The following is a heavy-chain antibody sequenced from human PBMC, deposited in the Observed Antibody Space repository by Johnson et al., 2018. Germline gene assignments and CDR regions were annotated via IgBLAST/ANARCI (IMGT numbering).Heavy chain of an antibody. CDR3: ARSQSAYYSDSVGAAYFQH. D-gene: IGHD4-11*01. CDR1: GFTFSSYS. V-gene: IGHV3-21*01. CDR2: ISSSSSYI. Sequence: VQLVQSGGGLVKPGGSLRLSCAASGFTFSSYSMNWVRQAPGQGLEWVSSISSSSSYIYNADSMKGRFTITRDNAKNSLHLQMNSLRADDTAVYYCARSQSAYYSDSVGAAYFQHWGQGTLVTVSA. J-gene: IGHJ1*01.